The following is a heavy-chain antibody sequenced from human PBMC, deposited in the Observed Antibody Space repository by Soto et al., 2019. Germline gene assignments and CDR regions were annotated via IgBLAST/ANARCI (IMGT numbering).Heavy chain of an antibody. CDR3: ARALGPLQVVVIAMFDY. V-gene: IGHV4-30-4*01. J-gene: IGHJ4*02. D-gene: IGHD3-22*01. CDR2: IYYSGST. Sequence: QVQLQESGPGLVKPSQTLSLTCTVSGGSISSGDYYWSWIRQPPGKGLEWIGYIYYSGSTYYNPSLKSRVTISVDTSKNQFSLKLSSVTAADTAVYYCARALGPLQVVVIAMFDYWGQATLVTVSS. CDR1: GGSISSGDYY.